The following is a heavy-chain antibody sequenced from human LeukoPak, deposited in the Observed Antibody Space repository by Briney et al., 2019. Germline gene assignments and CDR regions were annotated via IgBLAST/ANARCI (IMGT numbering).Heavy chain of an antibody. CDR3: VKDPNDDYIGAFDM. J-gene: IGHJ3*02. Sequence: GGSLRLSCAASGITPSSYAMTWVRQAPGKGLEWVSTISGSGDRTLYADSVKGRFTISRDNFKNTLYLQMNSLRAENTALYHCVKDPNDDYIGAFDMWGQGTMVTVSS. CDR1: GITPSSYA. V-gene: IGHV3-23*01. CDR2: ISGSGDRT. D-gene: IGHD4-17*01.